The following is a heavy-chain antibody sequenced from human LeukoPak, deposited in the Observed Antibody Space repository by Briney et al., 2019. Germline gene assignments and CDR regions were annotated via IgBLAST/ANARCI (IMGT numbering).Heavy chain of an antibody. J-gene: IGHJ6*02. CDR2: ISAYNGNT. Sequence: ASVKVSCKASGYTFTSYGISWVRQAPGQGLEWMGWISAYNGNTNYAQKLQGRVTMTTDTSTSTAYTELRSLRSDDTAVYYCARDRVAAQSYYGMDVWGQGTTVTVSS. CDR1: GYTFTSYG. V-gene: IGHV1-18*01. D-gene: IGHD6-19*01. CDR3: ARDRVAAQSYYGMDV.